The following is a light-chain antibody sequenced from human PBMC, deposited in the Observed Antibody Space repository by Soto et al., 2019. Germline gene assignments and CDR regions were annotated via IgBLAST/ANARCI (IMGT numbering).Light chain of an antibody. CDR2: RNN. CDR3: AAWDDRLSGTV. Sequence: QSVLTQPPSASGTPGRRVTISCSGSITNIGTNYVFWYQQLPGTAPKLLIFRNNQRPSGVPDRFSGSKSGTSASLAISGLRSEDEATFYCAAWDDRLSGTVFGGGTQLTVL. V-gene: IGLV1-47*01. CDR1: ITNIGTNY. J-gene: IGLJ7*01.